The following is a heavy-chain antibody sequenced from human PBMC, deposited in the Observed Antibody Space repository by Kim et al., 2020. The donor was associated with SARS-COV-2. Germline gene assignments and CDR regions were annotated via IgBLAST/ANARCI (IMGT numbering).Heavy chain of an antibody. CDR2: ISSSSSYI. CDR1: GFTFSSYS. CDR3: ARDGPYYVSLTGRH. V-gene: IGHV3-21*01. D-gene: IGHD3-9*01. J-gene: IGHJ4*02. Sequence: GGSLRLSCAASGFTFSSYSMNWVRQAPGKGLEWVSSISSSSSYIYSADAVKGPFTISRDNAKNSMYLQMNSLRAQDKAVYYCARDGPYYVSLTGRHGGQGTLVTVSS.